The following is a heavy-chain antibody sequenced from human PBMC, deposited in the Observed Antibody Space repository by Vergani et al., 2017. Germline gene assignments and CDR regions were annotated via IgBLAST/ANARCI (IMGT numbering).Heavy chain of an antibody. CDR3: ARDPLYXTTWPFLLLDMDV. D-gene: IGHD6-13*01. CDR1: GGSISSGSYY. CDR2: FYTGGGT. V-gene: IGHV4-61*02. J-gene: IGHJ6*02. Sequence: QVQLQESGPGLVRPSQTLALTCTVSGGSISSGSYYWSWFRQPAGKGLEWIGRFYTGGGTSYNPSLKSRVTISVDTSKNQFSLQLSSVTAAYTAVYYCARDPLYXTTWPFLLLDMDVWGQGTTVTVSS.